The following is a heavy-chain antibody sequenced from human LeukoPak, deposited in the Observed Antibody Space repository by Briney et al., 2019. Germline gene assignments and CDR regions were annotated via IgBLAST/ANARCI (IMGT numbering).Heavy chain of an antibody. J-gene: IGHJ4*02. CDR2: IYTSGST. CDR3: ARDSEVGVYYDTY. V-gene: IGHV4-61*02. Sequence: PPQTLSLTCTVSGGSISSGSYYWSWIRQPAGKGLEWIGRIYTSGSTNYNPSLKSRVTISVDTSKNQFSLKLSSVTAADTAVYYCARDSEVGVYYDTYWGQGTLVTVSS. D-gene: IGHD3-3*01. CDR1: GGSISSGSYY.